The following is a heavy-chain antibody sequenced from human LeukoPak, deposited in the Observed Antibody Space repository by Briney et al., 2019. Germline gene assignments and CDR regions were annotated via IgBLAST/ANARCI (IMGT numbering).Heavy chain of an antibody. V-gene: IGHV4-39*01. Sequence: PSETLSHTCTVSGGSISSSTYYWGWIRQPPGKGLEWIGTIYYSGSTYSNPSLRSRVTISVDTSKNQFSLQLTSLTAADTAVYYCASLLRYFDWLFPTYFDYWGPGTPVTVSS. CDR2: IYYSGST. J-gene: IGHJ4*02. D-gene: IGHD3-9*01. CDR3: ASLLRYFDWLFPTYFDY. CDR1: GGSISSSTYY.